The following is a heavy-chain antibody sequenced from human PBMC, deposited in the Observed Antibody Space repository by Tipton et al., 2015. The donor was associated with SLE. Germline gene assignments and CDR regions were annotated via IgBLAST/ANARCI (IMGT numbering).Heavy chain of an antibody. D-gene: IGHD1-1*01. Sequence: TLSLTCTVSGGSISSGSYYWSWIRQPAGKGLEWIGRIYTSGSTNYNPSLKSRVTISVDTSKNQFSLKLSSVTAADTAVYYCARHSNERGFSLDHWGLGTLVTVSS. CDR2: IYTSGST. J-gene: IGHJ4*02. V-gene: IGHV4-61*02. CDR3: ARHSNERGFSLDH. CDR1: GGSISSGSYY.